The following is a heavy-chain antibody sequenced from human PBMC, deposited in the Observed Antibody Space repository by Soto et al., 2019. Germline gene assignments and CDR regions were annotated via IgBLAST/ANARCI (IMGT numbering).Heavy chain of an antibody. CDR1: GFTFSSYG. V-gene: IGHV3-33*01. J-gene: IGHJ3*02. D-gene: IGHD1-1*01. CDR2: IWYDGSNK. Sequence: GGSLRLSCAASGFTFSSYGMHWVRQAPGKGLGWVAVIWYDGSNKYYADSVKGRFTISRDNSKNTLYLQMNSLRAEDTAVYYCARGRSNWNADAFDIWGQGTMVTVSS. CDR3: ARGRSNWNADAFDI.